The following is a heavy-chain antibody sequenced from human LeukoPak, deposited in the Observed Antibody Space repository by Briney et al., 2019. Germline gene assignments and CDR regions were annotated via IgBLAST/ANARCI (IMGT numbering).Heavy chain of an antibody. V-gene: IGHV1-3*01. CDR1: GYTFTSYA. D-gene: IGHD5-18*01. Sequence: GASVKVSCTASGYTFTSYAMHWVRQAPGQRLEWMGWINAGNGNTKYSEKFQGRVTTTRDTSASTAYMELSSLRSEDTAVYYCARGPTYSYGVLDYWGQGTLVTVSS. CDR2: INAGNGNT. CDR3: ARGPTYSYGVLDY. J-gene: IGHJ4*02.